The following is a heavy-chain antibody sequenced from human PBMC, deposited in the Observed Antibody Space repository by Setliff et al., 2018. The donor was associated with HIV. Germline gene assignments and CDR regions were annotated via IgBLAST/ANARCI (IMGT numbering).Heavy chain of an antibody. V-gene: IGHV4-34*01. D-gene: IGHD2-15*01. Sequence: ETLSLTCTVSGGSFSDYYWGWIRQPPGKGLEWIGEINHSGTTNSNPSLKSRVTISVDTSKNQFSLRLTSVTAADTAVYYCAGENPDGWLHHYTDVWGKGTTVTVSS. J-gene: IGHJ6*03. CDR1: GGSFSDYY. CDR3: AGENPDGWLHHYTDV. CDR2: INHSGTT.